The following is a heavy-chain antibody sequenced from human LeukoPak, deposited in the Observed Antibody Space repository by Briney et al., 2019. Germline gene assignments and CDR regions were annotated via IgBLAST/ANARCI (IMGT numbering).Heavy chain of an antibody. CDR1: EFTFSSYE. V-gene: IGHV3-48*03. J-gene: IGHJ4*02. CDR2: ISSSGSTI. D-gene: IGHD2-21*01. CDR3: ARDPRKDTPGPACCSYFDY. Sequence: GGSLRLSCAASEFTFSSYEMNWVRQAPGKGLEWVSYISSSGSTIYYADSVKGRFTISRDNAKNSLYLQMNSLRAGDTAVYYCARDPRKDTPGPACCSYFDYWGQGTLVTVSS.